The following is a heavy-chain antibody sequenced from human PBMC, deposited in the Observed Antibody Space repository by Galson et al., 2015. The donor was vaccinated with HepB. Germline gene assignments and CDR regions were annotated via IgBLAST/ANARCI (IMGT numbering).Heavy chain of an antibody. CDR2: ISAYNGHT. D-gene: IGHD2-2*01. CDR1: AYTFISYG. J-gene: IGHJ4*02. V-gene: IGHV1-18*01. Sequence: SVKVSCKASAYTFISYGITWVRQAPGQGLEWMGWISAYNGHTNYAQKFQGRVTMTTDASTSTAYMVLRSLRSDDTAVYYCARARYSTSPPDYWGQGTLVTVSS. CDR3: ARARYSTSPPDY.